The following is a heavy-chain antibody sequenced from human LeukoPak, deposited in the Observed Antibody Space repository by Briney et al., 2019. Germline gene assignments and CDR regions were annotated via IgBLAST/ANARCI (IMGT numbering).Heavy chain of an antibody. D-gene: IGHD3-10*01. CDR3: AKSNGYGLVGI. J-gene: IGHJ3*02. CDR2: IFYSGST. Sequence: SETLSLTCTVSGGSISTSNYYWGWIRQPPGKGLEWIGNIFYSGSTCYSPSLKSRVTISLDTSRNQFSLKLNSVTAADTAVYYCAKSNGYGLVGIWGQGTMVTVSS. V-gene: IGHV4-39*07. CDR1: GGSISTSNYY.